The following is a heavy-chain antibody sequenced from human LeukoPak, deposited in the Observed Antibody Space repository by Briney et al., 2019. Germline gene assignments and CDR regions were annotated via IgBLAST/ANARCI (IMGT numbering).Heavy chain of an antibody. J-gene: IGHJ6*03. CDR2: MNPNSGNT. Sequence: GASVKVSCKASGYTFTSYDINWVRQATGQGLEWMGWMNPNSGNTGYEQKFQGRVTMTRNTSISTAYMELSSLRSEDTAVYYCARTTRPPYYDILTGYSYYYYYYMDVWGKGTTVTVSS. CDR1: GYTFTSYD. CDR3: ARTTRPPYYDILTGYSYYYYYYMDV. D-gene: IGHD3-9*01. V-gene: IGHV1-8*01.